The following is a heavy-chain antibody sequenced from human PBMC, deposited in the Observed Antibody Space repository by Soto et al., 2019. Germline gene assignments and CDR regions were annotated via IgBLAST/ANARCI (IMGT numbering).Heavy chain of an antibody. V-gene: IGHV3-23*01. Sequence: PGGSLRLSCAASGFTFSSYAMSWVRQAPGKGLEWVSAISGSGGSTYYADSVKGRFTISRDNPKNTLYLQMNSLRAEDTAVYYCAKQGIAAAGPSRGYWGQGTLVTVSS. CDR3: AKQGIAAAGPSRGY. CDR2: ISGSGGST. CDR1: GFTFSSYA. D-gene: IGHD6-13*01. J-gene: IGHJ4*02.